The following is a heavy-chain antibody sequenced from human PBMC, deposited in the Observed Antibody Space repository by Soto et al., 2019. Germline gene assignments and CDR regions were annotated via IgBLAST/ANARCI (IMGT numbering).Heavy chain of an antibody. D-gene: IGHD1-7*01. V-gene: IGHV4-38-2*02. J-gene: IGHJ5*02. CDR2: IYHSGST. CDR3: ARDPSKLLDEHWFEP. Sequence: KTSETLSLTCAVSGYSISSGYYWGCIRQPPGKGLEWIGSIYHSGSTYYNPSLKSRVTISVDTSKNQFSLKLSSVTAADTAVYYCARDPSKLLDEHWFEPWGQGTPVTVSS. CDR1: GYSISSGYY.